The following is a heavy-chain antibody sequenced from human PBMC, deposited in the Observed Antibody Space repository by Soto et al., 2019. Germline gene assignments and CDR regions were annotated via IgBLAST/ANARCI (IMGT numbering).Heavy chain of an antibody. Sequence: SETLSLTCAVSGGSISSSNWWSWVRQPPGKGLEWIGEIYHSGSTNYNPSLKSRVTISVDKPKNQFSLKLSSVTAADTAVYYCATRHLGRVVAERTFDYWGQGTLVTVSS. J-gene: IGHJ4*02. CDR2: IYHSGST. V-gene: IGHV4-4*02. CDR3: ATRHLGRVVAERTFDY. D-gene: IGHD2-15*01. CDR1: GGSISSSNW.